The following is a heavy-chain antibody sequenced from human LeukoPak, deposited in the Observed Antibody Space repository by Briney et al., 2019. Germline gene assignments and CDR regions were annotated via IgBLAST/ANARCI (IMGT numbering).Heavy chain of an antibody. CDR2: ISSSGGST. CDR1: GFTFSSYG. J-gene: IGHJ6*03. V-gene: IGHV3-23*01. CDR3: AKMVEVPPARKPPIDV. D-gene: IGHD2-2*01. Sequence: QTGGSLRLSCAASGFTFSSYGMSWVRQAPGKGLEWVSAISSSGGSTYYADSVNGRFTISRDNSKNTLYLQMNSLRAEDTAVYYCAKMVEVPPARKPPIDVWGKGTTVNVYS.